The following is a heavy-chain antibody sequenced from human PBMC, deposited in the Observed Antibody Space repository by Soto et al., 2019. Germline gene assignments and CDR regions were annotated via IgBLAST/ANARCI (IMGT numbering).Heavy chain of an antibody. CDR2: ISYDGSNK. CDR1: GFPFSTYA. Sequence: GGSLSLSCAASGFPFSTYAIHWVRQAPGKGLEWVAVISYDGSNKYYADSVKGRFTISRDNSKNTLYLQMNSLRAEDTAVYYCAKGVSTVTAVDYWGQGTLVTVSS. J-gene: IGHJ4*02. V-gene: IGHV3-30-3*01. D-gene: IGHD4-17*01. CDR3: AKGVSTVTAVDY.